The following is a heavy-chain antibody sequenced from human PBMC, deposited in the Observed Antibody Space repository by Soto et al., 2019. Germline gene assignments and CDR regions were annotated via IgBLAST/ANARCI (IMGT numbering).Heavy chain of an antibody. D-gene: IGHD6-19*01. V-gene: IGHV3-23*01. Sequence: GGSLRLSCAVSGFPFSGSAMSWVRQAPGKGLEWVSSISFSGDDTYYADSVKGRFTISRDNSKNTLYLQTSGLRVEDTAVYYCAKHGGSGSFDYWGQGTLVTVSS. J-gene: IGHJ4*02. CDR3: AKHGGSGSFDY. CDR2: ISFSGDDT. CDR1: GFPFSGSA.